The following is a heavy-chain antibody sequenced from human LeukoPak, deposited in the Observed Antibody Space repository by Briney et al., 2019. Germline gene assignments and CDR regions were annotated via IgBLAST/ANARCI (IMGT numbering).Heavy chain of an antibody. V-gene: IGHV4-61*02. D-gene: IGHD3-22*01. CDR1: GGSISSGSYY. CDR2: IYTSGST. Sequence: KASETLSLTCTVSGGSISSGSYYWSWIRQPAGKGLEWIGRIYTSGSTNYNPSLKSRVTISVDTSKNQFSLKLNSVTAADTAVYYCARSYYDSTDYHSDFQHWGQGTLVTVSS. CDR3: ARSYYDSTDYHSDFQH. J-gene: IGHJ1*01.